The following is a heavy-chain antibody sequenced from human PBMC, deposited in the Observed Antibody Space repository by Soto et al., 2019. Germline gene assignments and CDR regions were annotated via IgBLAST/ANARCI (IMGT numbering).Heavy chain of an antibody. CDR1: GYTFTGYY. Sequence: GASVKVSCKASGYTFTGYYMHWVRQAPGQGLEWMGWINPNSGGTNYAQKFQGRVTMTRDTSISTAYMELSRLRSDDTAVYYCARWKEDYVCYYGMDVWGQGTTVTVSS. CDR3: ARWKEDYVCYYGMDV. V-gene: IGHV1-2*02. D-gene: IGHD4-17*01. CDR2: INPNSGGT. J-gene: IGHJ6*02.